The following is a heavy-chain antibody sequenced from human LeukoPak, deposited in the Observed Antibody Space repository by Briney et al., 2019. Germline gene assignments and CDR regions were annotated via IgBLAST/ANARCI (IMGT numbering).Heavy chain of an antibody. Sequence: GGSLRLSCAASAFTFSSYSMNWVRQAPGKGLEWVSSIGGSSTSIYYANSVKGRFTISRDNAKNSLYLQMNSLRAEDTAVYYCAREHAEAFDIWGQGTMVTVSS. CDR1: AFTFSSYS. D-gene: IGHD2-2*01. CDR3: AREHAEAFDI. J-gene: IGHJ3*02. CDR2: IGGSSTSI. V-gene: IGHV3-21*01.